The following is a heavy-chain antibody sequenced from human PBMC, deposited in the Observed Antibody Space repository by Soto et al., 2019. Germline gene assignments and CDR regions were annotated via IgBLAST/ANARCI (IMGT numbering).Heavy chain of an antibody. CDR1: GYSFTSYW. V-gene: IGHV5-51*01. CDR3: ARQEYDYIWGTPNNWFDP. J-gene: IGHJ5*02. D-gene: IGHD3-16*01. CDR2: IYPGDSDT. Sequence: GESLKISCKGSGYSFTSYWIGWVRQMPGKGLEWMGIIYPGDSDTRYSPSFQGQVTISADKSISTAYLQGSSLKASDTAMYYCARQEYDYIWGTPNNWFDPWGQGTLVTVSS.